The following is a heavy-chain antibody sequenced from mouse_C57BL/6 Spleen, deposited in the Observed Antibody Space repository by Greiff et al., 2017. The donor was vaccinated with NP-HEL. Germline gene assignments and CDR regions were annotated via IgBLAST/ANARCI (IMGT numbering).Heavy chain of an antibody. Sequence: EVQGVESGGDLVKPGGSLKLSCAASGFTFSSYGMSWVRQTPDKRLEWVATISSGGSYTYYPDSVKGRFTISRDNAKNTLYLQMSSLKSEDTAMYYCAREGFAYGGQGTLVTVSA. CDR3: AREGFAY. CDR2: ISSGGSYT. V-gene: IGHV5-6*01. J-gene: IGHJ3*01. CDR1: GFTFSSYG.